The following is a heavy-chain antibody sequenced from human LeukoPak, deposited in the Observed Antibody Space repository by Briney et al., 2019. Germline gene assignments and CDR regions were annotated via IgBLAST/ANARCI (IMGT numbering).Heavy chain of an antibody. CDR2: ISSSSSYI. CDR1: GFTFSGYS. CDR3: ARDFQVWFGEAYGMDV. Sequence: GGSLRLSCAASGFTFSGYSMNWVRQAPGKGLEWVSSISSSSSYIYYADSVKGRFTISRDNDKNSLYLQMNSLRAEDTAVYYCARDFQVWFGEAYGMDVWGKGATVTVSS. V-gene: IGHV3-21*01. D-gene: IGHD3-10*01. J-gene: IGHJ6*04.